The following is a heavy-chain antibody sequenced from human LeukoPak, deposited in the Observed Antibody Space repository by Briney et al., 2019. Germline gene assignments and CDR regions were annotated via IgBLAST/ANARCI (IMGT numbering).Heavy chain of an antibody. J-gene: IGHJ6*02. Sequence: PGGSLRLSCAASGFTVNSNYMRWVRQAPGKGLEWVSVIYSGGSTYYADSVKGRFTISRDSSKNTLYLQMNSLRAADTAVYYCARTPITMVRGAKGYYYGMDVWGQGTTVTVSS. CDR1: GFTVNSNY. CDR2: IYSGGST. D-gene: IGHD3-10*01. CDR3: ARTPITMVRGAKGYYYGMDV. V-gene: IGHV3-66*01.